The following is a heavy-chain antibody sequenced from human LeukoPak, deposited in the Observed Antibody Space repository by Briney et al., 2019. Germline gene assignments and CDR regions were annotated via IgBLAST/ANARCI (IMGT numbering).Heavy chain of an antibody. CDR3: ASATPYPKNRYCSSTSCHAFDI. J-gene: IGHJ3*02. CDR2: INPNSGGT. V-gene: IGHV1-2*02. D-gene: IGHD2-2*01. CDR1: GYTFTGYY. Sequence: ASVKVSCKASGYTFTGYYMHWVRQAPGQGREWMGWINPNSGGTNYAQKFQGRVTMTRDTSISTAYMELSRLRSDDTAVYYCASATPYPKNRYCSSTSCHAFDIWGQGTMVTVSS.